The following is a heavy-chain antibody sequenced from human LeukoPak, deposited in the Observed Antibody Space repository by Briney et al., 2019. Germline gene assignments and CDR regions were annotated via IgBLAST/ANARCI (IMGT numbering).Heavy chain of an antibody. J-gene: IGHJ4*02. V-gene: IGHV1-8*01. CDR2: MNPNSGNT. D-gene: IGHD5-18*01. CDR3: ARVRRIQLWFLVY. CDR1: GYTFTSYD. Sequence: ASVKVSCKASGYTFTSYDINWVRQATGQGLEWMGWMNPNSGNTGYAQKFQGRVTMTRNTSISTAYMELSSLRSEDTAVYYCARVRRIQLWFLVYWGQGTLVTVSS.